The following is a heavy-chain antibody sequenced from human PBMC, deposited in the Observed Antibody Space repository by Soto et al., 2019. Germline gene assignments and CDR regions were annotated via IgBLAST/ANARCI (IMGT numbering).Heavy chain of an antibody. CDR1: GYTFTGYF. CDR2: INPYGGGA. Sequence: GASVKVSCKASGYTFTGYFMHWVRQAPGQGLEWMGWINPYGGGADYAQSFQGRVTMTRDTSISTVYMELSRLRFDDTAVYYCARVIRGAYYNSPLDTWGQGTVVTVSS. D-gene: IGHD3-10*01. J-gene: IGHJ5*02. CDR3: ARVIRGAYYNSPLDT. V-gene: IGHV1-2*02.